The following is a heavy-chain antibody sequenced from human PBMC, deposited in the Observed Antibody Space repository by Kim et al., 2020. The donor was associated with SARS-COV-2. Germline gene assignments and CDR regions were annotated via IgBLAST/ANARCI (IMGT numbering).Heavy chain of an antibody. Sequence: ASVKVSCKTSGYTFTTLDVNWVRQAPGQGLEWMGWMNPSRGLTAYAQKFQGRVTMTGDTYISTADMEMSSLTSDDTAIYDCARGIEAGVDYWGQGTLVTVSS. CDR2: MNPSRGLT. D-gene: IGHD6-19*01. V-gene: IGHV1-8*01. CDR3: ARGIEAGVDY. CDR1: GYTFTTLD. J-gene: IGHJ4*02.